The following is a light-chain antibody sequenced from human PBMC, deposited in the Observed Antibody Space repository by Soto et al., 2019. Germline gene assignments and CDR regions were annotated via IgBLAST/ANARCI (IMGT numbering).Light chain of an antibody. Sequence: DIQMTQSPSSLSASVGDRVILTCRASQTIRTSLNWYQQKPGKAPKLLIYAASTLHSGVPSRFSGSGFGTDFTLSISNLQPEDFATYFCQQTYATPPTFGQGTKVDIK. CDR1: QTIRTS. CDR2: AAS. CDR3: QQTYATPPT. V-gene: IGKV1-39*01. J-gene: IGKJ1*01.